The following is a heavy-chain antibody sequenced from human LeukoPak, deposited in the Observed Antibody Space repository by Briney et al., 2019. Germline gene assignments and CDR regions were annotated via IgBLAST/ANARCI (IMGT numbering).Heavy chain of an antibody. CDR1: GFTFSSYG. CDR3: ARKMNPDY. V-gene: IGHV3-30*12. D-gene: IGHD1-14*01. J-gene: IGHJ4*02. Sequence: GGSLRLSCAASGFTFSSYGMHWVRLAPGKGLEWVAVISYDGSNKYYADSVKGRFTISRDNSKNTLYLQMNSLRAEDTAVYYCARKMNPDYWGQGTLVTVSS. CDR2: ISYDGSNK.